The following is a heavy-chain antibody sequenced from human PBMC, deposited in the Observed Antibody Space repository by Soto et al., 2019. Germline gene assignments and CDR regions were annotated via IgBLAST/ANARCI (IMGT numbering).Heavy chain of an antibody. CDR2: IYYSGST. CDR3: ARVIGGWYEHDY. J-gene: IGHJ4*02. V-gene: IGHV4-59*01. CDR1: GGSISSYF. Sequence: SETLSLTCTVSGGSISSYFWSWIRQPPGEGLEWIGYIYYSGSTKYNPSVKSRVTMSVDTSKNQFSLKLSSVTAADTAVYYCARVIGGWYEHDYWGQGTLVTVSS. D-gene: IGHD6-19*01.